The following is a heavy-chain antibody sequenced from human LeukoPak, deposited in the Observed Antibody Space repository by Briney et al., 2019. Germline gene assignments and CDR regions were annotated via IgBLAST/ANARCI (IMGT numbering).Heavy chain of an antibody. V-gene: IGHV4-34*01. CDR3: ARGTYYDFWSGYSNFDY. D-gene: IGHD3-3*01. Sequence: ASETLSLTCAVYGGSFSGYYWLWLRHPPGKGLEWIGEINHSGSTNYNPSLKSRVTIAVDTSKNQFSPKLSSVTAADTAVYYCARGTYYDFWSGYSNFDYWGQGTLVTVSS. CDR2: INHSGST. J-gene: IGHJ4*02. CDR1: GGSFSGYY.